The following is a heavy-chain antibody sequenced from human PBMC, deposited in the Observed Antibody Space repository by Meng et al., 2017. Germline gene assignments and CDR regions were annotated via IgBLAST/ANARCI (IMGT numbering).Heavy chain of an antibody. CDR2: IYHGGNT. CDR1: CGSCSSVDG. V-gene: IGHV4/OR15-8*02. CDR3: ASWIYSCGWQ. D-gene: IGHD6-19*01. Sequence: ERRQQSCPGMRMRSGTPSLSCVVLCGSCSSVDGWSWGRQHPGKGLEWIGDIYHGGNTNYNPSLKSRVTISIDKSKNQFSLKLSSVTAADTAVYYCASWIYSCGWQWGQGTLVTVSS. J-gene: IGHJ4*02.